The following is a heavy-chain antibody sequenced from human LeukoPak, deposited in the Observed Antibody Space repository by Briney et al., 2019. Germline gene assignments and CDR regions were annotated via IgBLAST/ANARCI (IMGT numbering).Heavy chain of an antibody. Sequence: GGSLRLSCVVSGFNFNNYGMNWVRQAPGKGLDWEASIAYDGSNENYAESVKGRFTISRDKSKNTLYLQLSSLTAEDTAVYYCARPSGSVTIFGVVDYFDYWGQGSLVTVSS. J-gene: IGHJ4*02. CDR3: ARPSGSVTIFGVVDYFDY. V-gene: IGHV3-30*04. CDR1: GFNFNNYG. D-gene: IGHD3-3*01. CDR2: IAYDGSNE.